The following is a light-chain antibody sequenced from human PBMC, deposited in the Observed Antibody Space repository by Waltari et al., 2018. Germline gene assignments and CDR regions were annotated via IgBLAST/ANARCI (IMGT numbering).Light chain of an antibody. CDR2: ADN. J-gene: IGLJ2*01. V-gene: IGLV1-44*01. CDR1: RSNIGSNT. CDR3: AAWDDSLEGPL. Sequence: QSVLTQAPSASGTPGQRVTISCSGSRSNIGSNTVNWYHQVPGTAPKLLVYADNQRPAGVPGRFSGSRSGTSASLAISALQSEDEAADYCAAWDDSLEGPLFGGGTKLTVL.